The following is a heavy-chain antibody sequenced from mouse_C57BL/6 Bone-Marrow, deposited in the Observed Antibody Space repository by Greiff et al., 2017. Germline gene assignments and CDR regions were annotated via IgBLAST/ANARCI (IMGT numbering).Heavy chain of an antibody. V-gene: IGHV1-64*01. CDR3: ARGGPSFAY. CDR1: GYTFTSYW. J-gene: IGHJ3*01. CDR2: LHPNSGST. Sequence: QVQLQQPGAELVKPGASVKLSCKASGYTFTSYWMHWVKQRPGQGLEWIGRLHPNSGSTNYNEKFKSKAALTVDKSSIPAYMQRSNLTSEDSAVYCCARGGPSFAYWGQGTLVTVSA.